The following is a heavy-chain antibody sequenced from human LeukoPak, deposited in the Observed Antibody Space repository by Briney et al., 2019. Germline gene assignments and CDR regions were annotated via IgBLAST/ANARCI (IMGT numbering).Heavy chain of an antibody. V-gene: IGHV4-31*02. CDR2: IYYSGST. Sequence: LRLSCAASGFTFSSYSMNWVRQHPGKGLEWIGYIYYSGSTYYNPSLKSRVTISVDTSKNQFSLKLSSVTAADTAVYYCARETTDYAFDIWGQGTMVTVSS. J-gene: IGHJ3*02. CDR3: ARETTDYAFDI. D-gene: IGHD1-7*01. CDR1: GFTFSSYS.